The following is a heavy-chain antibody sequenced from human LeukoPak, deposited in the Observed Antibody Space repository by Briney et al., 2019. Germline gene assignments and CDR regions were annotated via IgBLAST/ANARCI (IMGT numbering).Heavy chain of an antibody. J-gene: IGHJ6*02. D-gene: IGHD2-15*01. CDR1: GFTFSSYA. V-gene: IGHV3-23*01. CDR3: ARDPNCSGGSCYYYGMDV. CDR2: ISGSGGST. Sequence: GGSLRLSCAASGFTFSSYAMSWVRQAPGKGLEWVSAISGSGGSTYYADSVKGRFTISRDNSKNTLYLQMNSLRAEDTAVYYCARDPNCSGGSCYYYGMDVWGQGTMVTVSS.